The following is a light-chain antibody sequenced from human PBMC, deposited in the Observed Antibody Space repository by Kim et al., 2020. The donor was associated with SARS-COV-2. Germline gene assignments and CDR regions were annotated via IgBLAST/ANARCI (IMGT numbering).Light chain of an antibody. CDR1: KLGDKY. V-gene: IGLV3-1*01. J-gene: IGLJ3*02. CDR3: QAWDSSTVV. CDR2: QDN. Sequence: SYELTQSPSLSVSPGQTASIPCSGDKLGDKYVDWYQQKPGQSPMVVIYQDNKRPSGIPERFSGSNSGNTATLTISGTQAMDEADYYCQAWDSSTVVFGGGTQLTVL.